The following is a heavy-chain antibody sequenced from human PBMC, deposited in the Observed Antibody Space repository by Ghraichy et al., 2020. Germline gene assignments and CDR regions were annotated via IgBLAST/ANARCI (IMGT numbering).Heavy chain of an antibody. CDR2: ISGSGDST. J-gene: IGHJ3*01. V-gene: IGHV3-23*01. CDR3: AKGRGRDYAGSTFDV. D-gene: IGHD4-17*01. Sequence: GGSLRLSCAASGFTFSSYAMSWVRQAPGKGLEWVSGISGSGDSTYYVDSVKGRFTISRDNSRNTVFLQLNSLRGDDTAVYYCAKGRGRDYAGSTFDVWGQGTMVTVSS. CDR1: GFTFSSYA.